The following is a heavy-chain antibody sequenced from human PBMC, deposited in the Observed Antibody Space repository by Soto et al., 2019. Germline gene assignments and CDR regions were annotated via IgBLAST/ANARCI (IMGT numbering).Heavy chain of an antibody. D-gene: IGHD2-2*01. V-gene: IGHV3-33*01. CDR2: IWYDGSNK. Sequence: GGSLRLSCAASGFTFSSYGMHWVRQAPGKGLEWVAVIWYDGSNKYYADSVKGGFTISRDNSKNTLYLQMNSLRAEDTAVYYCARDFMLYQLINWFDPWGQGTLVTVSS. J-gene: IGHJ5*02. CDR3: ARDFMLYQLINWFDP. CDR1: GFTFSSYG.